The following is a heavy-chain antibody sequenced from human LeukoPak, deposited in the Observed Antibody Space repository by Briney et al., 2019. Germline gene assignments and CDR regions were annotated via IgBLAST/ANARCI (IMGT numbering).Heavy chain of an antibody. CDR1: GGTFSSYA. Sequence: GASVKLSCKASGGTFSSYAISWVRQAPGQGLEWMGRIIPILGIANYAQKFQGRVTITADKSTSTAYMELSSLRSEDTAVYYCARDWDIVVVPAAMTSSYYYYGMDVWGQGTTVTVSS. J-gene: IGHJ6*02. CDR3: ARDWDIVVVPAAMTSSYYYYGMDV. V-gene: IGHV1-69*04. CDR2: IIPILGIA. D-gene: IGHD2-2*01.